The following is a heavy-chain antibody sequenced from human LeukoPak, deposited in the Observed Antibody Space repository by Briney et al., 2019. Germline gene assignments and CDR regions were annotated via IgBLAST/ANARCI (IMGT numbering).Heavy chain of an antibody. V-gene: IGHV1-18*04. J-gene: IGHJ4*02. CDR3: ARQRNMVRGAPLFDY. CDR2: ISAYHGNT. Sequence: GASVKVSCKASGYTFTGYYMHWVRQAPGQGLEWMGWISAYHGNTNYAQQLQGRVTMTTDTSTSTAYMELRSLRSDDTAVYYCARQRNMVRGAPLFDYWGQGTLVTVSS. CDR1: GYTFTGYY. D-gene: IGHD3-10*01.